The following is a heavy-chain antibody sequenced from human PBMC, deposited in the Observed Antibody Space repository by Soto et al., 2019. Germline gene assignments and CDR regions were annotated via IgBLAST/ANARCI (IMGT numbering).Heavy chain of an antibody. CDR2: ISDSGAGT. Sequence: GGSLRLSCAASGFAFSSYAMSWVRQAPGQGLEWVSAISDSGAGTYYADSVKGRFTISRDNSKNTLYLQVNSLRAEDTAVYYCAKDSSGKYGVFDYWGQGALVTVSS. D-gene: IGHD6-19*01. CDR1: GFAFSSYA. V-gene: IGHV3-23*01. CDR3: AKDSSGKYGVFDY. J-gene: IGHJ4*02.